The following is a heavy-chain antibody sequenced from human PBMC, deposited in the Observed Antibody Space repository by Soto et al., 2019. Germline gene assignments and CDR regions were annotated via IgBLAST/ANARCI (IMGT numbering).Heavy chain of an antibody. CDR3: AKGSFTIFGVVIISSWFDP. D-gene: IGHD3-3*01. J-gene: IGHJ5*02. CDR2: ISGSGGST. V-gene: IGHV3-23*01. CDR1: GFTFSSYA. Sequence: PGGSLRLSCAASGFTFSSYAMSWVRQAPGKGLEWVSAISGSGGSTYYADSVKGRFTISRDNSKNTLYLQMNSLRAEDTAVYYCAKGSFTIFGVVIISSWFDPWGQGTLVTVSS.